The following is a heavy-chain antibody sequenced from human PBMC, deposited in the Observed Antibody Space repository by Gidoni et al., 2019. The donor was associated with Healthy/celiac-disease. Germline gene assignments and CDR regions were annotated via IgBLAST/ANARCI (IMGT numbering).Heavy chain of an antibody. J-gene: IGHJ4*02. CDR3: ARDLRVMGRNPLDY. Sequence: EVQLVESGGGLVKPGGSLRLSCAASGFTFSSYSMNWVRQAPGKGLEWVSSISSSSSYIYYADSVKGRFTISRDNAKNSLYLQMNSLRAEDTAVYYCARDLRVMGRNPLDYWGQGTLVTVSS. CDR1: GFTFSSYS. D-gene: IGHD3-10*01. V-gene: IGHV3-21*01. CDR2: ISSSSSYI.